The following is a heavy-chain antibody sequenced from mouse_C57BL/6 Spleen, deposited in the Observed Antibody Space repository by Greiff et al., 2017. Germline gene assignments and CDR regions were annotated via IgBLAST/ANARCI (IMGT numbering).Heavy chain of an antibody. D-gene: IGHD3-2*02. J-gene: IGHJ2*01. V-gene: IGHV14-4*01. CDR3: TTDSSGYFDY. CDR2: IDPENGDT. CDR1: GFNIKDDY. Sequence: VQLQQSGAELVRPGASVKLSCTASGFNIKDDYMHWVKQRPEQGLEWIGWIDPENGDTESASKFQGKATITADTSSNTAYLQLSSLTSEDTAVYYCTTDSSGYFDYWGQGATLTVSS.